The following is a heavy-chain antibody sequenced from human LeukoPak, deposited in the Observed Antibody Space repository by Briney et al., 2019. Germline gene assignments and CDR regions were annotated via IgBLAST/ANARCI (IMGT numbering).Heavy chain of an antibody. CDR3: ARDVYYTSGGYGMDV. CDR2: IYYSGST. CDR1: GGSISSYY. Sequence: SETLSLTCTVSGGSISSYYWSWIRQPPGKGLEWIGYIYYSGSTNYSPSLKSRVTISVDTSKNQFSLKVSSVTAADTAVYYCARDVYYTSGGYGMDVWGQGTTVTVSS. J-gene: IGHJ6*02. D-gene: IGHD3-10*01. V-gene: IGHV4-59*01.